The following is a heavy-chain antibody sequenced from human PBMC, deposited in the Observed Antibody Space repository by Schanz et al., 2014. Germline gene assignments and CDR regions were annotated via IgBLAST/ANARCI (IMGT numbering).Heavy chain of an antibody. CDR3: AKGMGYCSGGTCYDCYYYGLDV. Sequence: DVQLLESGGGLVQPGGSLRLSCAASGFTFNSYAMTWVRQAPGKGLEWVSALSGSGGSTYYADSVKDRFTVSRDNSKNTVYLQMNRLRAEDTAVFYCAKGMGYCSGGTCYDCYYYGLDVWGQGTTVTVSS. D-gene: IGHD2-15*01. V-gene: IGHV3-23*01. CDR1: GFTFNSYA. CDR2: LSGSGGST. J-gene: IGHJ6*02.